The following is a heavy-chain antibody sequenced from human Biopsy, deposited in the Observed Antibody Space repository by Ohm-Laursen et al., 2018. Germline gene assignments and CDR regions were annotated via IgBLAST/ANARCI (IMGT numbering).Heavy chain of an antibody. CDR2: ISWDSGRI. J-gene: IGHJ6*02. CDR3: TKDLIPAGTDV. D-gene: IGHD2-21*01. V-gene: IGHV3-9*01. CDR1: GFTVNDHA. Sequence: SLRLSCSASGFTVNDHAMLWVRQPPGKGLEWVSGISWDSGRIGYADSVKGRFTVSRDNAKKSLYLEMNSLRPEDTAFFYCTKDLIPAGTDVWGQGTTVTVSS.